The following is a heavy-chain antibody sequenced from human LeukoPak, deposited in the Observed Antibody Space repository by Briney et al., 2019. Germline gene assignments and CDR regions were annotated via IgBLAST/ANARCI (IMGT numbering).Heavy chain of an antibody. D-gene: IGHD5-18*01. CDR3: AMGYKSAYSWDY. Sequence: PGGSLRLSCAASGFTFSVFWMFWVRQAPGQGLVWVSHISPDGRSTNYADSVKGRFTISRDNARNTLYLQLNSLTAEDTAVYYYAMGYKSAYSWDYWGQGTLVTVSS. J-gene: IGHJ4*02. CDR2: ISPDGRST. CDR1: GFTFSVFW. V-gene: IGHV3-74*01.